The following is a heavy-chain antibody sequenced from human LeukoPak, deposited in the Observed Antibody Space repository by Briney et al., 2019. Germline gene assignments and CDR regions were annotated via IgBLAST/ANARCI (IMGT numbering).Heavy chain of an antibody. CDR3: ARTEESGYSYDYFGYYYYMDV. CDR2: INHSGST. CDR1: GGSFSGYY. D-gene: IGHD5-18*01. J-gene: IGHJ6*03. V-gene: IGHV4-34*01. Sequence: PSETLSLTCAVYGGSFSGYYWSWIRQPPGKGLEWIGGINHSGSTNYNPSRKSRVTISVDTSKKQFSLKLRSVTAADTAVYYCARTEESGYSYDYFGYYYYMDVWGKGTTVTVSS.